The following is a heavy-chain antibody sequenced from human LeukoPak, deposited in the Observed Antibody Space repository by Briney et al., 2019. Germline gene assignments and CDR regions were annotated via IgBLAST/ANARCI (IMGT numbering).Heavy chain of an antibody. CDR2: INHSGST. Sequence: PSETLSLTCAVYGGSYSGYYWSWIRQPPGKGLEWIGEINHSGSTNYNPSLKSRVTISVDTSKNQSSLKLSSVTAADTAVYYCANGYSYGYSSGWGQGTLVTVSS. V-gene: IGHV4-34*01. J-gene: IGHJ4*02. D-gene: IGHD5-18*01. CDR1: GGSYSGYY. CDR3: ANGYSYGYSSG.